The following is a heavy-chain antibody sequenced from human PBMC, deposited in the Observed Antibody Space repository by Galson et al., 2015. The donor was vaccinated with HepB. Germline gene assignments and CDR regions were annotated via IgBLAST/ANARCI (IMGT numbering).Heavy chain of an antibody. CDR1: GFTFSSYG. CDR3: ARAGSILEWKGQVYYYYYMDV. Sequence: SLRLSCAASGFTFSSYGMHWVRQAPGKGLEWVAVIWYDGSNKYYADSVKGRSTISRDNSKNTLYLQMNSLRAEDTAVYYCARAGSILEWKGQVYYYYYMDVWGKGTTVTVSS. V-gene: IGHV3-33*01. CDR2: IWYDGSNK. J-gene: IGHJ6*03. D-gene: IGHD3-3*01.